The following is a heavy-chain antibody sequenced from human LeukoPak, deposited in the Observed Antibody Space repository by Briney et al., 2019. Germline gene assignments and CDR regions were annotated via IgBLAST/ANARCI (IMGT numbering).Heavy chain of an antibody. Sequence: GGSLRLSCAASGFTFSSYGMHWVRQAPGKGLEWVSSISSSSYIYYADSVKGRFTISRDNAKNSLYLRMNSLRAEDTAVYYCARDSARPLDYWGQGTLVTVSS. D-gene: IGHD6-13*01. V-gene: IGHV3-21*01. CDR3: ARDSARPLDY. J-gene: IGHJ4*02. CDR2: ISSSSYI. CDR1: GFTFSSYG.